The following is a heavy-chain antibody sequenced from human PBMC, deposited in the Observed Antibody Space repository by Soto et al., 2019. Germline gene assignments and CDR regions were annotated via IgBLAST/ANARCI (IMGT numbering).Heavy chain of an antibody. V-gene: IGHV3-53*01. CDR2: TYSGGNT. CDR3: ARSFSGQCTGWLDP. J-gene: IGHJ5*02. D-gene: IGHD3-10*02. CDR1: GFTVSSNY. Sequence: EVQVVESGGGLIQPGGSLRLSCAASGFTVSSNYMSWVRQAPGKGLEWVSITYSGGNTYYADSVKGRFTVSRDNSKNTLCLQMKRLRADDAAVYYCARSFSGQCTGWLDPWGQGTLVIVSS.